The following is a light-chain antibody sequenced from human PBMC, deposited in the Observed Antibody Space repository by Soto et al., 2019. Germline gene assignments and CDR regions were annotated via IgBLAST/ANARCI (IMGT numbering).Light chain of an antibody. Sequence: QSALTQPASVSGSLGQSITISCTGTSSDIGGHNYVSWYQLHPGKAPKVLIFEVIKRPSGVSTRFSGSKSGNMASLTTSGLRPEDEGDYYCSSFTSTSTVILGGGTKVTVL. V-gene: IGLV2-14*01. J-gene: IGLJ2*01. CDR3: SSFTSTSTVI. CDR1: SSDIGGHNY. CDR2: EVI.